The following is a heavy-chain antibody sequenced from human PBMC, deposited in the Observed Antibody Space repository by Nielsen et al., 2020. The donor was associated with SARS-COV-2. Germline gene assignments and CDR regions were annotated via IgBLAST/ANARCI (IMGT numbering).Heavy chain of an antibody. CDR3: ARGGELELDY. V-gene: IGHV3-48*03. D-gene: IGHD1-1*01. CDR1: GFTFSNYE. Sequence: GESLKISCAASGFTFSNYEMNWARLTPGRGLEWVAYINSGGSPVYYADSVRGRFAISRDDSKNTLYLEMNSLRGDDTAVYFCARGGELELDYWGQGTLVTVSS. J-gene: IGHJ4*02. CDR2: INSGGSPV.